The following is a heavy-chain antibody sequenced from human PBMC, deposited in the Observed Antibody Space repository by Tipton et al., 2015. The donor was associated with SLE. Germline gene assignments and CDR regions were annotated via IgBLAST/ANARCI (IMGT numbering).Heavy chain of an antibody. CDR1: GGSFSGYY. Sequence: TLSLTCAVYGGSFSGYYWSWIRQPPGMGLEWIGEINHSGSTNYNPSLKSRVTISVDTSKNQFSLKLSSVTAADTAVYYCAPIGGSGLNKDWFDPWGQGNLVTVSS. V-gene: IGHV4-34*01. CDR2: INHSGST. CDR3: APIGGSGLNKDWFDP. J-gene: IGHJ5*02. D-gene: IGHD2-15*01.